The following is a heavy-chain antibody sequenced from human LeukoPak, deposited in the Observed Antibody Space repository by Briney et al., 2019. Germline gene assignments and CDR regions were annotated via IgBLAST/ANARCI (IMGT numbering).Heavy chain of an antibody. J-gene: IGHJ3*02. V-gene: IGHV3-7*01. CDR3: ARDPLDISRWANAFDI. CDR1: GFTFSSYG. Sequence: GGSLRLSCAASGFTFSSYGMHWVRQAPGKGLEWVANIKQDGSEKYYVDSVKGRFTISRDNSKNTLYLQMNGLRPEDTAVYYCARDPLDISRWANAFDIWGQGTMVTVSS. D-gene: IGHD2-2*03. CDR2: IKQDGSEK.